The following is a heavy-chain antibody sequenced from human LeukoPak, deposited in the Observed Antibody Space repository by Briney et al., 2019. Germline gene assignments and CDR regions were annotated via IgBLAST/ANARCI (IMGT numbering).Heavy chain of an antibody. J-gene: IGHJ4*02. Sequence: SGALSVTCAVYGGSFSGYYWSWIRQPPGEGLGWIGEINHRGRTNYTPSLKRRVPISVDTSKNQFSLKLSSVTAADTAVYYCASGRRILTGYYYWGQGTLVTVSS. CDR3: ASGRRILTGYYY. V-gene: IGHV4-34*01. D-gene: IGHD3-9*01. CDR2: INHRGRT. CDR1: GGSFSGYY.